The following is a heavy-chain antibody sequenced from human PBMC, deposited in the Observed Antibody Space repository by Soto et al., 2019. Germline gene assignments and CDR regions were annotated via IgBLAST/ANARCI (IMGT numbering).Heavy chain of an antibody. CDR1: GFTFSNFG. V-gene: IGHV3-30*18. J-gene: IGHJ6*02. CDR3: AKDQKDYSGSGTYYVPYGMDV. D-gene: IGHD3-10*01. CDR2: TSFDGNKN. Sequence: QVQLVESGGGVVQPGRSLRLSCVASGFTFSNFGMHWVRQAPGKGLEWVAFTSFDGNKNYYADSVKGRFTLSRDNSKNTLYLQMNSLRAEDTALYFCAKDQKDYSGSGTYYVPYGMDVWGQGTTVTVSS.